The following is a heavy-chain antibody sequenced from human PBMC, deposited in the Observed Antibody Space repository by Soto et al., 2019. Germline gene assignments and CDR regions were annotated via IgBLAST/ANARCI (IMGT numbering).Heavy chain of an antibody. D-gene: IGHD1-26*01. Sequence: GGSLRLSCAASGFTVSSNYMSWVRQAPGKGLEWVSVIYSGGSTYYADSVKGRFTISRDNSKNTLYLQMNSLRAEDTAVYYCARDGGWVGAMEGMDVWGQGTTVTVSS. CDR1: GFTVSSNY. V-gene: IGHV3-53*01. CDR3: ARDGGWVGAMEGMDV. CDR2: IYSGGST. J-gene: IGHJ6*02.